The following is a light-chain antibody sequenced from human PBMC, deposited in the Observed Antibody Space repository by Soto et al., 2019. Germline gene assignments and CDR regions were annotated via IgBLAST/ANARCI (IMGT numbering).Light chain of an antibody. CDR2: DAS. CDR3: QHLA. V-gene: IGKV1-5*01. CDR1: QSISSW. J-gene: IGKJ1*01. Sequence: DIQMTQSPSTLSASVGDRVTITCRASQSISSWLAWYQQKPGKAPKLLIYDASSLESGVPSRFSGSGSGTEFTLTLSSLQPDDFATYYCQHLAFGQGTKVEIK.